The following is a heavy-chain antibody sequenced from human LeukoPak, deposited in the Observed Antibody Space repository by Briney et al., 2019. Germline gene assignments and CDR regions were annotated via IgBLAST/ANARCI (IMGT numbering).Heavy chain of an antibody. CDR1: GFNFDDYG. CDR2: VNSNGRSA. Sequence: GGSLRLSCAASGFNFDDYGMTWVRQIPGKGLEWVAGVNSNGRSAGYAAAVRGRFTISRDNSKNTLYLQMNSLRAEDTAVYYCARDRRYYDILTGYYYYGMDVWGQGTTVTVSS. D-gene: IGHD3-9*01. J-gene: IGHJ6*02. CDR3: ARDRRYYDILTGYYYYGMDV. V-gene: IGHV3-20*04.